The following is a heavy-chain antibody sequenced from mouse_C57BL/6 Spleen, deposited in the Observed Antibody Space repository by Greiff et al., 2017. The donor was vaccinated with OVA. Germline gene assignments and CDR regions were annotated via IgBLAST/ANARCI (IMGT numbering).Heavy chain of an antibody. V-gene: IGHV14-4*01. Sequence: EVKLMESGAELVRPGASVKLSCTASGFNIKDDYMHWVKQRPEQGLEWIGWIDPENGDTEYASKFQGKATITADTSSNTAYLQLSSLTSEDTAVYYCTKIYYDYDGFDYWGQGTTLTVSS. D-gene: IGHD2-4*01. CDR1: GFNIKDDY. CDR3: TKIYYDYDGFDY. J-gene: IGHJ2*01. CDR2: IDPENGDT.